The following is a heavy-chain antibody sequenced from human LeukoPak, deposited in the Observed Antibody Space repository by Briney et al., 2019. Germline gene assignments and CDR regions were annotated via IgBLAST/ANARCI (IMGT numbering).Heavy chain of an antibody. CDR1: GYTFTSYY. CDR2: INPSGGST. J-gene: IGHJ4*02. V-gene: IGHV1-46*01. Sequence: ASVKVSCKASGYTFTSYYMHWVRQAPGQGLEWMGIINPSGGSTSYARKFQGRVTMTRDTSTSTVYMELSSLRSEDTAVYYCATPRYSDNRGYYYDLTYWGQGTLVTVSS. CDR3: ATPRYSDNRGYYYDLTY. D-gene: IGHD3-22*01.